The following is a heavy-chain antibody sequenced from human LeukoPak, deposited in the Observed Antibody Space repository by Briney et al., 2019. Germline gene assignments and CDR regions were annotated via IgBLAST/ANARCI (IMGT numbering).Heavy chain of an antibody. D-gene: IGHD3-10*01. Sequence: GSLRPPCTTSGFKLYRFSNTLVRQASGEGLDWVSTIRAGGGDTFYSDSVKGRFSISRDNSKNTLILQMDSLRADDTAIHYCAKILASGSGSYWGQGTLVLVSS. CDR3: AKILASGSGSY. J-gene: IGHJ4*02. CDR1: GFKLYRFS. CDR2: IRAGGGDT. V-gene: IGHV3-23*01.